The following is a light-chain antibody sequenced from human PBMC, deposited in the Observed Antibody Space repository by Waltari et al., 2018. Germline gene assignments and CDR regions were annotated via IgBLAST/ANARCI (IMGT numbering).Light chain of an antibody. CDR3: LLSYSGARPAV. J-gene: IGLJ7*01. CDR1: TGAVTSGHY. V-gene: IGLV7-46*01. CDR2: DTS. Sequence: QAVVTQEPSLTVSPGGTVTLTCGSNTGAVTSGHYPYWFQQKPGQAPRTLIYDTSHRPSGTPARFSGSLLGGKAALTLSGAQPEDEAEYYCLLSYSGARPAVFGGGTQLTVL.